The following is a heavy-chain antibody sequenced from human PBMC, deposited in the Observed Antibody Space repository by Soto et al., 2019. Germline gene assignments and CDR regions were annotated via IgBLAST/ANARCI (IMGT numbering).Heavy chain of an antibody. Sequence: QVQLVQSASEVQKPGSSAKVSCKASGGTFSNYAFSWVRQAPGQGLEWMGGIIPMIGTANYAEKFQGRVTITADESTSTVYMELSRLRSEDTALYYCVRVRSGTYFGVYYNGMDVWGQGTAVTVSS. V-gene: IGHV1-69*01. J-gene: IGHJ6*02. CDR1: GGTFSNYA. D-gene: IGHD1-26*01. CDR2: IIPMIGTA. CDR3: VRVRSGTYFGVYYNGMDV.